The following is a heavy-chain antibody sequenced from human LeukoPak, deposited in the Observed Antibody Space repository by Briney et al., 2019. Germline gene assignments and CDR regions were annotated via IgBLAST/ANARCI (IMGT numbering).Heavy chain of an antibody. J-gene: IGHJ4*02. V-gene: IGHV3-23*01. CDR2: ISSSGSST. D-gene: IGHD3-16*02. CDR3: AKSAGITFGGVIVTPYYFDY. Sequence: PGGSLRLSCAASGITFSSHAMSWVRQAPGEGLEWVSGISSSGSSTNYADSVKGRFTISRDNSKNTLYLQMNSLRAEDTAVYYCAKSAGITFGGVIVTPYYFDYWGQGTLVTVSS. CDR1: GITFSSHA.